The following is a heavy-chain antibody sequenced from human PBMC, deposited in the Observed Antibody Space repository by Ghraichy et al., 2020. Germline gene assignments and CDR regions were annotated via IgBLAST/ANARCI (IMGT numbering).Heavy chain of an antibody. CDR2: ISSSSSYI. D-gene: IGHD1-26*01. Sequence: GESLNISCAASGFTFSSYSMNWVRQAPGKGLEWVSSISSSSSYIYYADSVKGRFTISRDNAKNSLYLQMNSLRAEDTAVYYCARDQEYSGSYGHAFDIWGQGTMVTVSS. CDR3: ARDQEYSGSYGHAFDI. J-gene: IGHJ3*02. V-gene: IGHV3-21*01. CDR1: GFTFSSYS.